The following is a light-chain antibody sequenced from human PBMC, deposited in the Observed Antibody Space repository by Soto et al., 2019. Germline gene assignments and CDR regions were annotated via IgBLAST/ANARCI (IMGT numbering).Light chain of an antibody. Sequence: EIVLTQSPGTLSLSPGERATLSCRASQSISSTFLAWYQHKPDQATMVLIYGTSRRAPGIPDRFSGGGDGTDFTSTISRLEPEDCAVYYCQQYDSSWTFGQGTKVEVK. CDR1: QSISSTF. J-gene: IGKJ1*01. CDR3: QQYDSSWT. V-gene: IGKV3-20*01. CDR2: GTS.